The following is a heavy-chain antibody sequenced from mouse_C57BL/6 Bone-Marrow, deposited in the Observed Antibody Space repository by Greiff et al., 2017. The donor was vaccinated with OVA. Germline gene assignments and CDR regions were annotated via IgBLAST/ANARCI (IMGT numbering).Heavy chain of an antibody. CDR3: ARVGRAY. J-gene: IGHJ3*01. Sequence: VQLHQPGAELVKPGASVKLSCQASGYPFTSYWMHWVKQRPGQGLAWIGMIHPNSGSTNYNEKFKSKATLTVDKSSSPAYMQLSSLTSEDSAVYYCARVGRAYWGQGTLVTVSA. V-gene: IGHV1-64*01. CDR2: IHPNSGST. D-gene: IGHD4-1*01. CDR1: GYPFTSYW.